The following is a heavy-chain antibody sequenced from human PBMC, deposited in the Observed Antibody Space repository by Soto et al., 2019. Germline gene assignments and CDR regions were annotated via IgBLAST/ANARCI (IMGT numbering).Heavy chain of an antibody. J-gene: IGHJ6*02. D-gene: IGHD3-10*01. V-gene: IGHV3-33*01. CDR1: GFTFSSYG. CDR2: IWYDGSNK. Sequence: GGSLTLSCAASGFTFSSYGMHWVRQAPPTGPERVSVIWYDGSNKYYADSVKGRFTISRDNSKNRLYLQMNSLRADDTAVYYCARDGFANYYGSGSYYNYYYYGMDVLGQGTTVTVSS. CDR3: ARDGFANYYGSGSYYNYYYYGMDV.